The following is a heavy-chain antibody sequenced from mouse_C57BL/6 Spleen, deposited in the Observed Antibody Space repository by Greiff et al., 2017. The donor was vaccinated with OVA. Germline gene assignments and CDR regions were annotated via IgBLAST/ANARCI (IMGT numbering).Heavy chain of an antibody. CDR3: TRANYYGSSYGFAY. Sequence: EVMLVESGEGLVKPGGSLKLSCAASGFTFSSYAMSWVRQTPEKRLEWVAYISSGGDYIYYADTVKGRFTISRDNARNTLYLQMSSLKSEDTAMYYCTRANYYGSSYGFAYWGQGTLVTVSA. D-gene: IGHD1-1*01. J-gene: IGHJ3*01. CDR1: GFTFSSYA. V-gene: IGHV5-9-1*02. CDR2: ISSGGDYI.